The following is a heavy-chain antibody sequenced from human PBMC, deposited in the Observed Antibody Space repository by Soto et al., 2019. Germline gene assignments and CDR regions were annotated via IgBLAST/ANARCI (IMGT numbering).Heavy chain of an antibody. Sequence: GASVKVSCKAYGYTFTNYGISWVRQDPGQGQEWMAWISVYNGDTNYGQKFKGRVTLTTDRTTGTAYMELGSLGSDYTAVYYCSRDPDGDYDFDYCGQGTLVTVSS. CDR3: SRDPDGDYDFDY. D-gene: IGHD4-17*01. V-gene: IGHV1-18*01. CDR2: ISVYNGDT. J-gene: IGHJ4*02. CDR1: GYTFTNYG.